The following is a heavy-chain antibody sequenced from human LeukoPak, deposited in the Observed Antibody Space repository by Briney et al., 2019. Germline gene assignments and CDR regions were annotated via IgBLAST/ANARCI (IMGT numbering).Heavy chain of an antibody. V-gene: IGHV1-18*01. CDR1: GYSFTTYG. CDR3: AKEMIAARPNWFDP. Sequence: GASVKVSCKASGYSFTTYGISWLRQAPGQGREWMGWISAYNGNTNYAQKLQGRVTMTTDTYTSPDYMDLRELRYYQTAGYFCAKEMIAARPNWFDPWGQGTLVTVSS. CDR2: ISAYNGNT. D-gene: IGHD6-6*01. J-gene: IGHJ5*02.